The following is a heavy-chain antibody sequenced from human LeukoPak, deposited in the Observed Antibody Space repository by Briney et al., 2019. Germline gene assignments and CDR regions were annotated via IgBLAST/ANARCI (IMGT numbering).Heavy chain of an antibody. V-gene: IGHV2-70*04. CDR3: ARISSSGYLDY. CDR1: GFSPSTSGMR. J-gene: IGHJ4*02. CDR2: IDWDDDK. D-gene: IGHD3-22*01. Sequence: SGPTLVNPTQTLTLTCTFSGFSPSTSGMRASWIRQPPGKALEWLARIDWDDDKFYSTSLKTRLTISKDTSKNQVVLTMTNMDPVDTATYYCARISSSGYLDYWGQGTLVTVSS.